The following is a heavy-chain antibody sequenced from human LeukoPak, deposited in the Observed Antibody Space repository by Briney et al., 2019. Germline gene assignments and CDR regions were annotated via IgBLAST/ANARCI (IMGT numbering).Heavy chain of an antibody. CDR3: AKDPSAVWGRVSLFDY. D-gene: IGHD3-16*01. CDR1: GGSISSYY. J-gene: IGHJ4*02. Sequence: SETLSLTCTVSGGSISSYYWSWVRHPARKGMEWLGCIYTSGSTNYNPSLKSRVTMSVDTSKNQFSLKLSPLTAADTAVYYGAKDPSAVWGRVSLFDYWGQGTLVTASS. V-gene: IGHV4-4*07. CDR2: IYTSGST.